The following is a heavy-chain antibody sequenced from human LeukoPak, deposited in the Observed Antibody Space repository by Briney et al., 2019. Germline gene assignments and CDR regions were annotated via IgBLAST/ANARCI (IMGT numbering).Heavy chain of an antibody. D-gene: IGHD6-19*01. V-gene: IGHV3-30*18. CDR2: ISYDGSNK. J-gene: IGHJ4*02. Sequence: PGGSLRLSCAASGFTFRSYGMHWVRQAPGKGREWVAVISYDGSNKYYADSVKGRFTISRDNSKNTLYLQMNSLRAEDTAVYYCAKDQYSSGWYSDYWGQGTLVTVSS. CDR3: AKDQYSSGWYSDY. CDR1: GFTFRSYG.